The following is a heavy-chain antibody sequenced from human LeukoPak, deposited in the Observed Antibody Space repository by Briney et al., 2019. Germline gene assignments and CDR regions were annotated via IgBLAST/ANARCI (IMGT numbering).Heavy chain of an antibody. CDR2: ISAYNGNT. D-gene: IGHD3-10*01. CDR3: AREGFGELLYYYFDY. V-gene: IGHV1-18*01. CDR1: GYTFTSYG. Sequence: ASVTVSCKASGYTFTSYGISWVRQAPGQGLEWMGWISAYNGNTNYAQKLQGRVTMTTDTSTSTAYMELRSLRSDDTAVYYCAREGFGELLYYYFDYWGQGTLVTVSS. J-gene: IGHJ4*02.